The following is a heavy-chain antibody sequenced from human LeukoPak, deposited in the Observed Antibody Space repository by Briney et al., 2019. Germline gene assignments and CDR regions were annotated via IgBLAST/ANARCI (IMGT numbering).Heavy chain of an antibody. D-gene: IGHD3-3*01. V-gene: IGHV3-7*01. CDR1: GVTFSSYW. J-gene: IGHJ4*02. CDR2: IKQDASQE. Sequence: GGSLRLSCAASGVTFSSYWMSWVRQAPGKGPEWVAHIKQDASQEYHVDSVKGRFTISRDNAKNSLYLQMNSLRAEDTAVYYCARGVVYPAWSGPHWSDYWGQGALVTVSS. CDR3: ARGVVYPAWSGPHWSDY.